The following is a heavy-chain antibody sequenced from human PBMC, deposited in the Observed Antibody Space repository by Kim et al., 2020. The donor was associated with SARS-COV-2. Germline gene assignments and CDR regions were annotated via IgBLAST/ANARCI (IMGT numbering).Heavy chain of an antibody. V-gene: IGHV3-23*01. J-gene: IGHJ3*01. D-gene: IGHD2-15*01. CDR3: AKAQGYCSGGSCYLRT. Sequence: SVKGRFTIARDNSKNALYLQMNSLGAEDTAVYYCAKAQGYCSGGSCYLRTWGQGTMVTVSS.